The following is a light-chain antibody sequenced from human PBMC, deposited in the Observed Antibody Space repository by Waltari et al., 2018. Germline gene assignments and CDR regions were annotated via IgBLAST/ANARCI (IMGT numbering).Light chain of an antibody. J-gene: IGKJ2*01. V-gene: IGKV3-15*01. CDR3: QQFNTWPYT. Sequence: EIVMTQSPATLSMSPGGGVTLTCRASDSVATNVAWYQQKPGQAPRLLVYGASIRAPGVPARFSVSGSGTEFSLTISSLQSEDCAVYYCQQFNTWPYTFGQGTKVEIK. CDR1: DSVATN. CDR2: GAS.